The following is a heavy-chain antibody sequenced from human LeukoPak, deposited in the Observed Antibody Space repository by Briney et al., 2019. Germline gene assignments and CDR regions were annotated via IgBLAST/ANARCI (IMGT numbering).Heavy chain of an antibody. J-gene: IGHJ6*04. Sequence: ASVKVSCKASGYTFTSYAINWVRQAPGQRLEWMGWISAHSGNTKSAQKLQGRVTMATDTSTSTAYMELRGLRSDDTAVYYCARVLVPATIGGGRGVGGKGPTVTVSS. CDR1: GYTFTSYA. CDR2: ISAHSGNT. D-gene: IGHD2-2*02. V-gene: IGHV1-18*01. CDR3: ARVLVPATIGGGRGV.